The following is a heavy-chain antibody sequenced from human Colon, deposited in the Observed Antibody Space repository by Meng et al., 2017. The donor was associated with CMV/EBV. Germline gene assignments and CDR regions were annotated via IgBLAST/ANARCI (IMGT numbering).Heavy chain of an antibody. CDR3: TRGAGTGWFDP. CDR2: MNPNSSNT. CDR1: GYTFTSYD. J-gene: IGHJ5*02. D-gene: IGHD6-19*01. Sequence: SCKASGYTFTSYDINWVRQATGQGLEWMGWMNPNSSNTGCAQKFQGRVTMTRNTSISTAYMELSSLRSEDTAVYYCTRGAGTGWFDPWGQGTLVTVSS. V-gene: IGHV1-8*01.